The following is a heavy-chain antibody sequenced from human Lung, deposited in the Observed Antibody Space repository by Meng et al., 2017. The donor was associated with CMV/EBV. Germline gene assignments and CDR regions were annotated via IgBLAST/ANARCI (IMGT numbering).Heavy chain of an antibody. D-gene: IGHD2-2*01. CDR1: GGTFNSYS. Sequence: SVKVSXKASGGTFNSYSISWVRQAPGQGLEWMGGSIPMYATVNYAQKFQGRVTITTDESASTAYMELSSLRSEDTGVYYCVRDCSVASCYDFYYYGMDVWGRGPTVTFSS. CDR3: VRDCSVASCYDFYYYGMDV. CDR2: SIPMYATV. J-gene: IGHJ6*02. V-gene: IGHV1-69*05.